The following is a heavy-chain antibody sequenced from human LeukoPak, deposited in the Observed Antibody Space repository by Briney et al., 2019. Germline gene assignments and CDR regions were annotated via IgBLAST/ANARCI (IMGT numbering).Heavy chain of an antibody. CDR1: GFTFDEYA. Sequence: PGGSLRLSCAASGFTFDEYAMHWVRQVPGKGLEWVSGISWNSGSKAYADSVKGRFTISRDNAKNSLHLQMNSLRAEDTALYYCAKEPLDHTYSYYMDVWGKGTTVTVSS. CDR3: AKEPLDHTYSYYMDV. V-gene: IGHV3-9*01. CDR2: ISWNSGSK. J-gene: IGHJ6*03. D-gene: IGHD1-14*01.